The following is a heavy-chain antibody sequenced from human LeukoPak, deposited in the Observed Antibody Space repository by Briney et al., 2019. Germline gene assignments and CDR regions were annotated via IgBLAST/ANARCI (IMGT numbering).Heavy chain of an antibody. D-gene: IGHD1-14*01. CDR1: GFTFSSYA. CDR3: RRGTGRLAQEVYYGMDV. Sequence: GRSLRLSCAASGFTFSSYAMHWVRQAPGKGLEGVAVISYDGSNKYYADSVKGRFTISRDNSKNTLYLQMNSLRAEDTAVYYCRRGTGRLAQEVYYGMDVWGQGTTVTVSS. V-gene: IGHV3-30-3*01. CDR2: ISYDGSNK. J-gene: IGHJ6*02.